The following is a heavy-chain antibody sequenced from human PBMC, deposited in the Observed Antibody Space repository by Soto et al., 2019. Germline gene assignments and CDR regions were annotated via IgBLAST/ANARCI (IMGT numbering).Heavy chain of an antibody. CDR3: AFGDLSYYFDF. V-gene: IGHV3-33*01. D-gene: IGHD3-16*01. Sequence: GGSLSLSCAASGFTFSGFGMHWVRQAPGKGLEWVAIIWYDGSDKYYADSVKGRFTISRDNSKNTLYLQMNSLRAEDTAVYHCAFGDLSYYFDFWGQGTPVTVSS. CDR2: IWYDGSDK. J-gene: IGHJ4*02. CDR1: GFTFSGFG.